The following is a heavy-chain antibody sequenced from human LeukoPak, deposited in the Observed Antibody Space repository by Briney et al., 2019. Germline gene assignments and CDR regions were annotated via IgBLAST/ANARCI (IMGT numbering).Heavy chain of an antibody. CDR3: ARDWSYYDILTGNHGGWFDP. J-gene: IGHJ5*02. D-gene: IGHD3-9*01. V-gene: IGHV4-59*01. Sequence: PSETLSLTCTVSGGSISSYYWSWIRQPPGKGLEWIGYIYYSASTNYNPSLKSRVTISVDTSKNQFSLKLSSVTAADTAVYYCARDWSYYDILTGNHGGWFDPWGQGTLVTVSS. CDR2: IYYSAST. CDR1: GGSISSYY.